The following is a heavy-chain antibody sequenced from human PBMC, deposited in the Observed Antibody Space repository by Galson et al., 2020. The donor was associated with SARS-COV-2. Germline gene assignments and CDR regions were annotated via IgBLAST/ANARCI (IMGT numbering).Heavy chain of an antibody. Sequence: GGSLRLSCAASGFTFTNYAIHWVRQAPGKGLEWVAVISHDGRIEVYADSVKGRFTISRDNSENMLFLQMDSLRADDTAVYYCARDVSGGASDIWGKGTIVTVSS. D-gene: IGHD1-26*01. CDR2: ISHDGRIE. V-gene: IGHV3-30*04. J-gene: IGHJ3*02. CDR3: ARDVSGGASDI. CDR1: GFTFTNYA.